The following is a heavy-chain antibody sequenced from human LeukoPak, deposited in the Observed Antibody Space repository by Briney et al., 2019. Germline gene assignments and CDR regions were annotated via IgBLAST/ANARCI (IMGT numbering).Heavy chain of an antibody. CDR3: ALWFGEFHIAY. J-gene: IGHJ4*02. CDR1: GGSFSGYY. CDR2: IYYSGST. Sequence: PSGTLSLTCAVYGGSFSGYYWSWIRQPPGKGLEWVGSIYYSGSTYYNPSLKSRINISVDTSKNQFSLKMSSVTAAETAVYFSALWFGEFHIAYWGQGTLATVHS. D-gene: IGHD3-10*01. V-gene: IGHV4-34*01.